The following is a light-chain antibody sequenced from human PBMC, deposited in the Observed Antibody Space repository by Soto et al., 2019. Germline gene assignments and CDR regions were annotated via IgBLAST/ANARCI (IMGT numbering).Light chain of an antibody. CDR3: QHYNNYPWT. J-gene: IGKJ1*01. Sequence: DIQMTQSPSTLSASVGERVTITCRASQSISSWLAWYQQKPGKAPKLLIYDASSLESGVPSRFSGSGSGTEFTLTISSLQPDDFATYYCQHYNNYPWTFGQGTKVDIK. V-gene: IGKV1-5*01. CDR1: QSISSW. CDR2: DAS.